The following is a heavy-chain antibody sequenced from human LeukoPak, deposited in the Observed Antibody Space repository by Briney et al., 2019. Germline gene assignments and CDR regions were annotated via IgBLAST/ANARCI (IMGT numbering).Heavy chain of an antibody. CDR3: ARDRWGYSYGGD. V-gene: IGHV3-7*01. CDR1: GLTFSSSA. J-gene: IGHJ4*02. D-gene: IGHD5-18*01. Sequence: GGSLRLSCAASGLTFSSSAMTWVRQAPGKGLEWVANIKEDGRQKYYVDSVKGRFTISRDNAKNSLYLQMNRLRAEDAAVYYCARDRWGYSYGGDWGQGTLVTVSS. CDR2: IKEDGRQK.